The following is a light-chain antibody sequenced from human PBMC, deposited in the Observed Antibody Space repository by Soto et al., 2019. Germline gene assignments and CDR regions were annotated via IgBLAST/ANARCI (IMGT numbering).Light chain of an antibody. CDR3: LQRHTHPYT. J-gene: IGKJ2*01. CDR2: AAS. Sequence: DIQMTQSPSSLSASVGDRVTITCRASQGIRIDLGWYQQKPGKAPKRLIYAASSLQSGVPSRFSGSGSGTEFTLTVSSLEPEDFATYFCLQRHTHPYTFGQGTKLEI. V-gene: IGKV1-17*01. CDR1: QGIRID.